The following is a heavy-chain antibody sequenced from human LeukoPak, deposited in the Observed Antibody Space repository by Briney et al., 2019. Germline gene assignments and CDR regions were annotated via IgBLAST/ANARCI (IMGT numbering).Heavy chain of an antibody. D-gene: IGHD6-13*01. Sequence: PSETLSLTCAVYGGSFSGYYWSWIRQPPGKGLEWIGYIYYSGSTYYNPSLKSRVTISVDTSKNQFSLKLSSVTAADTAVYYCARVGLGSWYIAAAAYYYYMDVWGKGTTVTVSS. J-gene: IGHJ6*03. CDR3: ARVGLGSWYIAAAAYYYYMDV. CDR2: IYYSGST. CDR1: GGSFSGYY. V-gene: IGHV4-30-4*08.